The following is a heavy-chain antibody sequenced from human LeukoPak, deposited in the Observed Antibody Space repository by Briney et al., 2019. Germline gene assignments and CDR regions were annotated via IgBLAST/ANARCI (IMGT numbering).Heavy chain of an antibody. V-gene: IGHV3-74*01. D-gene: IGHD2-21*02. Sequence: GGSLRLSCAASGFTLSSYWMHWVRQAPGKGLVWVSRIYSDGSRTSYADSVKGRFTISRDNAKNTVYLQMNSLRAEDTAVYYCARDGCGGDCYLADYWGQGTLVTVSS. CDR2: IYSDGSRT. CDR3: ARDGCGGDCYLADY. J-gene: IGHJ4*02. CDR1: GFTLSSYW.